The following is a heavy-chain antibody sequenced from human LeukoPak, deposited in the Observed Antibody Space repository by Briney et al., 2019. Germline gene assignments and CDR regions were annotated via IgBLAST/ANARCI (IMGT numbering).Heavy chain of an antibody. CDR1: GFTFTTYW. CDR2: IKQDGSDK. CDR3: ARGTYSSGYYCTY. V-gene: IGHV3-7*01. D-gene: IGHD3-22*01. Sequence: GGSLRLSCAASGFTFTTYWMTWVRQAPGKGLEWVANIKQDGSDKYYVDSVKGRFTISRDNAKNSLYLQMNSLRAEDTAVYYCARGTYSSGYYCTYWGQGTLVTVSS. J-gene: IGHJ4*02.